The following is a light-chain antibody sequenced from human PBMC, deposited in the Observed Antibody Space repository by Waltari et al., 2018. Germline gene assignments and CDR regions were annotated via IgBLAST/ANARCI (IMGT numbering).Light chain of an antibody. CDR1: SSNIGRNS. Sequence: QSVLTQPPSASGTPGQRVTLSCSGGSSNIGRNSVYWYQQPPGTAPNLLIHSSSQRPPGVPERFSGSKSCTSASLAISGLQSEDEAYYSWAAWDDSLNVVVFGGGTKLSVL. V-gene: IGLV1-44*01. J-gene: IGLJ2*01. CDR2: SSS. CDR3: AAWDDSLNVVV.